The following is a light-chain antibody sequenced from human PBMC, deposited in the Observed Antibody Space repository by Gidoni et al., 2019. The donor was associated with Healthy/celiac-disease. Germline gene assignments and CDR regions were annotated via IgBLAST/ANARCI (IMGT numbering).Light chain of an antibody. CDR1: SSNIGAGYE. J-gene: IGLJ2*01. Sequence: QSVLTQPPSVSGAPGQGVTISCTGSSSNIGAGYEVHWYQQLPGTAPKLLIYGNSNRPSGVPDRFSGYKSGTSASLAITGLQAEDEADYYCQSYDSSLSVVFGGGTKLTVL. CDR2: GNS. V-gene: IGLV1-40*01. CDR3: QSYDSSLSVV.